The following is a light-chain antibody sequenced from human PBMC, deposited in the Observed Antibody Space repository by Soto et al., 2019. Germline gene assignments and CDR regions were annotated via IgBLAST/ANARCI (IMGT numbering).Light chain of an antibody. CDR1: QSISSY. V-gene: IGKV3-11*01. Sequence: EVLLTQSPATLSLSPGERATLSCRASQSISSYLAWYQQKPGQAPRLLIYDASNRATGIPARFSGSGSGTDFTLTISRLEPEDFAVYYCQQRSNSPRTFGQGTKVEIK. CDR2: DAS. CDR3: QQRSNSPRT. J-gene: IGKJ1*01.